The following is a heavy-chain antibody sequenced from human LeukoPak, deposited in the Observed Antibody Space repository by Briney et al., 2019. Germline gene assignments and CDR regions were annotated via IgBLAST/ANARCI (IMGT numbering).Heavy chain of an antibody. V-gene: IGHV1-69*01. CDR2: IIPIFGTA. CDR1: GGTFSSYA. J-gene: IGHJ6*03. CDR3: ARGGGYDYYYYYMEV. D-gene: IGHD5-12*01. Sequence: SVKVSCKASGGTFSSYAISWVRQAPGQGLEWRGGIIPIFGTANYAQKFQGRVTITADESTSTAYMELSSLRSEDTAVYYCARGGGYDYYYYYMEVWGKGTTVTVSS.